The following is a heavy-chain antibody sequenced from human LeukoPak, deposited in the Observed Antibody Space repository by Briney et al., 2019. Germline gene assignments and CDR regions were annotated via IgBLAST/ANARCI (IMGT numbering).Heavy chain of an antibody. V-gene: IGHV3-30*02. J-gene: IGHJ3*02. CDR3: ADLGVLGI. CDR2: VRFDGSDK. CDR1: GFISKSFD. D-gene: IGHD3-16*01. Sequence: PGGSLRLSCAASGFISKSFDMHWVRQTPGKGLEWVALVRFDGSDKYYADSVRGRFTLYRDNSKNTVYLQMNNLRDEDTALYYRADLGVLGIWGQGTMVTVSS.